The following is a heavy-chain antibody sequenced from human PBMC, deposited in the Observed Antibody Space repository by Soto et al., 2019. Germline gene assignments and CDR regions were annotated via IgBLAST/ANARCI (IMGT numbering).Heavy chain of an antibody. D-gene: IGHD3-22*01. CDR2: IYHSGST. CDR1: GGSISSGGYS. V-gene: IGHV4-30-2*01. Sequence: QLQLQESGSGLVKPSQTLSITCAVSGGSISSGGYSWSWIRQPPRKGLEWIGYIYHSGSTYYNPSLKSRVNISVDRSKNHFSLKLSSVTAADTAVYYSARGDRIGFIYYFDYWGQRALVTVS. J-gene: IGHJ4*02. CDR3: ARGDRIGFIYYFDY.